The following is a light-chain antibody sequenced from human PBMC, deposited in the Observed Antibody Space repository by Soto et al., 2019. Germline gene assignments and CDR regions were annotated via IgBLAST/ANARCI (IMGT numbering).Light chain of an antibody. J-gene: IGLJ3*02. CDR1: SSNIGAGYD. V-gene: IGLV1-40*01. CDR3: QSYDNSLSGWV. CDR2: TYN. Sequence: QSVLAQPPSVSGALGQRVTISCTGSSSNIGAGYDVHWYQQLPGTAPKLLIYTYNNRPSGVPDRFSGSKSGTSASLAITGLQAEDEADYYCQSYDNSLSGWVFGGGTNVTVL.